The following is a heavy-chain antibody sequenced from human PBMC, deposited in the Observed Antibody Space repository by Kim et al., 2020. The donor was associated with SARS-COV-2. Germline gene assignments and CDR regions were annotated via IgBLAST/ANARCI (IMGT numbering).Heavy chain of an antibody. D-gene: IGHD3-10*01. CDR2: INPNSGGT. J-gene: IGHJ6*02. V-gene: IGHV1-2*06. CDR3: AREILDSQLLWFGESSSYYYYGMDV. Sequence: ASVKVSCKASGYTFTGYYMHWVRQAPGQGLEWMGRINPNSGGTNYAQKFQGRVTMARDTSISTAYMELSRLRSDDTAVYYCAREILDSQLLWFGESSSYYYYGMDVWGQGTTVTVSS. CDR1: GYTFTGYY.